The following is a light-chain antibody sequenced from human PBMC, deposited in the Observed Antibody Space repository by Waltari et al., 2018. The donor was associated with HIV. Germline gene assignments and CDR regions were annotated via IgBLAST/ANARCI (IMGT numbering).Light chain of an antibody. CDR3: QQYYSYPRT. Sequence: ATRITQSSFSFLASTRSGVKIPCRASQDISTYLAWYQQKPGTAPKLLIYGASTLQSGVPSRFSGSGSGTDFTLTISCLQSEDFATYFCQQYYSYPRTFGQGTKVEVK. CDR1: QDISTY. CDR2: GAS. J-gene: IGKJ1*01. V-gene: IGKV1-8*01.